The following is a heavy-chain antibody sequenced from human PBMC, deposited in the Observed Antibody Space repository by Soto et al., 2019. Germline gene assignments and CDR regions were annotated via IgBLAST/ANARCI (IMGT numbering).Heavy chain of an antibody. V-gene: IGHV4-39*01. D-gene: IGHD5-18*01. Sequence: PSETLSLTCTVSGGSITGGSISSTTYYWGWMRQPPGKGLEWIASFFIGGNTYYNPSLKSRVTTSVDTSKNQFSLKLSSVTAAYTAVYYCARRYGSCFDYWGQGTLVTVSS. J-gene: IGHJ4*02. CDR1: GGSITGGSISSTTYY. CDR2: FFIGGNT. CDR3: ARRYGSCFDY.